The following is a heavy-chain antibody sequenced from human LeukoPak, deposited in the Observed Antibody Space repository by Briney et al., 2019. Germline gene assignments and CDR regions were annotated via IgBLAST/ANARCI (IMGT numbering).Heavy chain of an antibody. CDR3: AREYYYDSSGYSDY. J-gene: IGHJ4*02. D-gene: IGHD3-22*01. V-gene: IGHV3-48*04. CDR2: ISSSSSTI. CDR1: GFTFSSYS. Sequence: PGGSLRLSCAASGFTFSSYSMNWVRQAPGKGLEWVSYISSSSSTIYYADSVKGRFTISRDNAKNSLYLQMNSLRAEDTAVHYCAREYYYDSSGYSDYWGQGTLVTVSS.